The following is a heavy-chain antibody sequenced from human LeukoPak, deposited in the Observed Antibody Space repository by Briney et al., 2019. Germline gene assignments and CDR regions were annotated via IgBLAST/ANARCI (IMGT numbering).Heavy chain of an antibody. CDR2: INPSGGTT. D-gene: IGHD3-10*01. Sequence: ASVKVSCKASGYTFTSYYMHWLRQAPGQGLEWMGIINPSGGTTNYAQKFQGRVTLTRDTSASTVYMELSSLRSEDTAMYYCARAAVELLWFGETLGYWGQGTLVTVSS. CDR1: GYTFTSYY. V-gene: IGHV1-46*01. CDR3: ARAAVELLWFGETLGY. J-gene: IGHJ4*02.